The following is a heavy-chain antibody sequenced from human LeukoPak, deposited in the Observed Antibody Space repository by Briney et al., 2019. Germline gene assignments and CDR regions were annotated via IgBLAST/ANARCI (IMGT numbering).Heavy chain of an antibody. CDR3: ARHHDSSGFYFDY. V-gene: IGHV4-59*08. J-gene: IGHJ4*02. D-gene: IGHD3-22*01. CDR2: IYYSGST. CDR1: GGSISSYY. Sequence: SETLSLTCTVSGGSISSYYWSWIRQPPGKGLEGIGYIYYSGSTDYNPSLQSRLTISVDTSKNQFSLKLRSVTAADTAVYYCARHHDSSGFYFDYLGQGTLVTVSS.